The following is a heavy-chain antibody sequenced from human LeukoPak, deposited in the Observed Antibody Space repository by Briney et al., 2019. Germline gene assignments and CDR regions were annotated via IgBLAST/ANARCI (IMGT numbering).Heavy chain of an antibody. V-gene: IGHV4-34*01. D-gene: IGHD6-19*01. J-gene: IGHJ3*02. CDR1: GGSISSGGYY. CDR3: ARGRQWLVNDAFDI. CDR2: INHSGST. Sequence: PSETLSLTCAVSGGSISSGGYYWSWIRQPPGKGLEWIGEINHSGSTNYNPSLKSRVTISVDTSKNQFSLKLSSVTAADTAVYYCARGRQWLVNDAFDIWGQGTMVTVSS.